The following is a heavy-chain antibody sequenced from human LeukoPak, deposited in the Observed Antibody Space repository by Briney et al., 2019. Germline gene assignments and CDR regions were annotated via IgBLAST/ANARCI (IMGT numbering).Heavy chain of an antibody. CDR3: ARAEDYDYVWGSYRYYVY. V-gene: IGHV1-69*13. CDR1: GGTFSTYA. J-gene: IGHJ4*02. Sequence: ASVKVSCKASGGTFSTYAINWVRQAPGQGLEWMGGIIPIFGTANYAQKFQGRVTITADESTSTAYMELSSLRSEDTAVYYCARAEDYDYVWGSYRYYVYWGQGTLVTVSS. D-gene: IGHD3-16*02. CDR2: IIPIFGTA.